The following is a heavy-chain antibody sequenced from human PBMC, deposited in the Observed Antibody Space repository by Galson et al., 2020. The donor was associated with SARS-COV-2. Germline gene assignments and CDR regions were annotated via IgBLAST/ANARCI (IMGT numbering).Heavy chain of an antibody. Sequence: SETLSLTCTVPGGSISSGSYYWSWIRQPAGKGLEWIGRIYTSGHTHYNPSLKSRVTISVDTSKNQFSLKLNSVTAADTAVYYCARAHGTMIVEMNWFDPWGQGTLVSVSS. CDR3: ARAHGTMIVEMNWFDP. J-gene: IGHJ5*02. CDR1: GGSISSGSYY. D-gene: IGHD3-22*01. V-gene: IGHV4-61*02. CDR2: IYTSGHT.